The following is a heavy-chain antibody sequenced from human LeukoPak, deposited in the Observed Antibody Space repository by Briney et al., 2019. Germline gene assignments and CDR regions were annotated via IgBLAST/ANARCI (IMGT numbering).Heavy chain of an antibody. J-gene: IGHJ4*02. CDR2: IYAGDSHT. V-gene: IGHV5-51*01. Sequence: GASLKISCKNSGYSFTNYWIGWVRQLSGKVLEWMGIIYAGDSHTRYSPSFQGQVTISADKSISTAYLQWSSLKASDTAMYYCARAYCSGGRCYVWDYWGQGTLVTVSS. CDR3: ARAYCSGGRCYVWDY. D-gene: IGHD2-15*01. CDR1: GYSFTNYW.